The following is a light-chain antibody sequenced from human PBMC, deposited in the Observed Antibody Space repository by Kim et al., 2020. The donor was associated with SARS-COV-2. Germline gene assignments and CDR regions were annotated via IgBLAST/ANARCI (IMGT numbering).Light chain of an antibody. V-gene: IGLV2-14*01. CDR2: DVN. J-gene: IGLJ1*01. CDR3: SSYTTYTSYV. Sequence: QSALTQPASVSGSPGQSITISCTGTSSDIGTYNFVSWYQQHPGKAPKFMIYDVNKRPSGVSNRFSGSKSGNTASLTISGLRTEDEADYYCSSYTTYTSYVFGTGTKVTVL. CDR1: SSDIGTYNF.